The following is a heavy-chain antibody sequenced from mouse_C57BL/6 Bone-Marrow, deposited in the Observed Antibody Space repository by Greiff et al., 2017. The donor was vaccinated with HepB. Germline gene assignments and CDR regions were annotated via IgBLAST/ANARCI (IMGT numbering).Heavy chain of an antibody. V-gene: IGHV5-9*01. D-gene: IGHD1-1*01. J-gene: IGHJ1*03. CDR2: ISGGGGNT. CDR1: GFTFSSYT. CDR3: ARQNYYGIYWYFDV. Sequence: EVQGVESGGGLVKPGGSLKLSCAASGFTFSSYTMSWVRQTPEKRLEWVATISGGGGNTYYPDSVKGRFTISRDNAKNTLYLQMSSLRSEDTALYYCARQNYYGIYWYFDVWGTGTTVTVSS.